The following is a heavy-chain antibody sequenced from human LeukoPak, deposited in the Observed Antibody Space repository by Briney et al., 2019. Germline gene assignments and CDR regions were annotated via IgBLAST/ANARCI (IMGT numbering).Heavy chain of an antibody. V-gene: IGHV3-21*05. J-gene: IGHJ4*02. CDR1: GFTFSSYE. CDR2: ISSSSSYI. CDR3: ASKDIGSYYFDY. D-gene: IGHD5/OR15-5a*01. Sequence: GGSLRLSCAASGFTFSSYEMNWVRQAPGKGLEWVSYISSSSSYIYYADSVKGRFTISRDNAKNSLYLQMNSLRAEDTAVYYCASKDIGSYYFDYWGQGTLVTVSS.